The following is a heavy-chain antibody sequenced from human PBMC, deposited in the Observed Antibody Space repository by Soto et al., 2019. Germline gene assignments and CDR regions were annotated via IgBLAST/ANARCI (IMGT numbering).Heavy chain of an antibody. CDR2: INPNSGGT. V-gene: IGHV1-18*01. J-gene: IGHJ4*02. CDR3: ASLVGATRRDYFDY. CDR1: GYTFTSYA. D-gene: IGHD1-26*01. Sequence: ASVKFSCKASGYTFTSYAISWVRQAPGQGLEWMGWINPNSGGTNYAQKFQGWVTMTRDTSTSTAYMELRSLSSDDTAVYYCASLVGATRRDYFDYWGQGTLVTVSS.